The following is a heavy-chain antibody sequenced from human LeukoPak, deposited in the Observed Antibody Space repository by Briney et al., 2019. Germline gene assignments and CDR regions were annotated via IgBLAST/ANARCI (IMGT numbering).Heavy chain of an antibody. D-gene: IGHD2-21*01. V-gene: IGHV1-18*01. J-gene: IGHJ4*02. CDR1: GYTFTRYG. Sequence: ASVKVSCKASGYTFTRYGISWVRQAPGQGLEWMGWISAYNGNTNYAQKLQGRVTMTTDTSTSTAYMELRSLRSDDTAVYYCATYLDGEYLNYWGQGTLVTVSS. CDR3: ATYLDGEYLNY. CDR2: ISAYNGNT.